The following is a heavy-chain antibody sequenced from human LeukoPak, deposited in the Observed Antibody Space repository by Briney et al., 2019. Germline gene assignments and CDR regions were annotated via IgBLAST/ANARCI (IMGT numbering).Heavy chain of an antibody. CDR2: ISSSSSYI. J-gene: IGHJ4*02. CDR1: CFTFSSYS. Sequence: GGALVLSCAASCFTFSSYSMNWGRQAPGKGLELVSSISSSSSYIYYADSVKGRFTISRDNAKNSLYLQMNSLRAEDTAVYYCARDPTDGSYAVTNYFDYWGQGTLTTASS. D-gene: IGHD1-26*01. V-gene: IGHV3-21*01. CDR3: ARDPTDGSYAVTNYFDY.